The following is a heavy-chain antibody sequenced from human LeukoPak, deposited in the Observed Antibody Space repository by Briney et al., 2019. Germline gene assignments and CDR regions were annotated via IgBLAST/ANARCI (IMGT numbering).Heavy chain of an antibody. J-gene: IGHJ6*02. CDR1: GFTSIAYA. CDR3: ARNQQLGGHSYYYYGMDV. D-gene: IGHD3-16*01. V-gene: IGHV3-23*01. Sequence: YPGGSLRLSCVGSGFTSIAYALTWARQAPGKGLEWVSGISGGGVTTYYADSVKGRFTISRDNSKNTLCLQMNSLRADDTAIYYCARNQQLGGHSYYYYGMDVWGQGTTVTVSS. CDR2: ISGGGVTT.